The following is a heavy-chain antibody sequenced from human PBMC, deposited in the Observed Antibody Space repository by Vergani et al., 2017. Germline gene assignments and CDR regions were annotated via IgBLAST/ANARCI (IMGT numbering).Heavy chain of an antibody. V-gene: IGHV3-30*18. CDR3: AKDISYSRAWPHFDS. J-gene: IGHJ4*02. CDR1: GFTFNSYG. D-gene: IGHD4-11*01. CDR2: IGHGGDVD. Sequence: QVQLVESGGGVVQPGRSLRLSCAASGFTFNSYGMHWVRHTPDKGLEWVAVIGHGGDVDYYAESVKGRFTISRDNAKNMVYLQMNSLRAEDTAMYFCAKDISYSRAWPHFDSRGQGTLVTVSS.